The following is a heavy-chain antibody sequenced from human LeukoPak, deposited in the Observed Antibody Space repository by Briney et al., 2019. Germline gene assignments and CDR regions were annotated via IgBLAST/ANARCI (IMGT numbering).Heavy chain of an antibody. CDR2: IYHSGST. D-gene: IGHD3-22*01. J-gene: IGHJ4*02. Sequence: KPSETLSLTCAVYGGSFSSYDRSWIRQAPGKGLEWIGEIYHSGSTNYNPSTKSRVTISVDKSKNQSSLKLSSVTAADTAVYHCARDFRSYASSGYHYWGQGTLVTVSS. CDR1: GGSFSSYD. CDR3: ARDFRSYASSGYHY. V-gene: IGHV4-34*01.